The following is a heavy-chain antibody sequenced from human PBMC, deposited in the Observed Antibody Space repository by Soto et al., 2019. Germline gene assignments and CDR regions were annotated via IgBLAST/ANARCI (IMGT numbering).Heavy chain of an antibody. J-gene: IGHJ6*02. CDR3: ARPDEGGYSSNHHYYYALDV. CDR2: IIPIFDIT. CDR1: GGTFRSYS. V-gene: IGHV1-69*01. Sequence: QVQLVQSGAEVKKPGSSVKFSCKASGGTFRSYSISWLRQAPVQGLEWMGGIIPIFDITNYAQKFQGRVTITADESTSTAYMELSSLGSDDTAVYYCARPDEGGYSSNHHYYYALDVWGQGTTVTV. D-gene: IGHD3-22*01.